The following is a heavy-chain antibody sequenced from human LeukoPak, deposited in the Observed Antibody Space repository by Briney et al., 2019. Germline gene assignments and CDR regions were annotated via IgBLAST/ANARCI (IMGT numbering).Heavy chain of an antibody. CDR1: GFTVSSNY. CDR3: ARGSGDPYLDY. J-gene: IGHJ4*02. D-gene: IGHD2-21*01. CDR2: IYSGGST. V-gene: IGHV3-66*01. Sequence: HAGGSLRLSCAASGFTVSSNYMSWVRQAPGKGVEWVSGIYSGGSTYYADSVKGRFTISRNNSKNTLYLQINRLRAEDPAVYYRARGSGDPYLDYRGQATLVTVSS.